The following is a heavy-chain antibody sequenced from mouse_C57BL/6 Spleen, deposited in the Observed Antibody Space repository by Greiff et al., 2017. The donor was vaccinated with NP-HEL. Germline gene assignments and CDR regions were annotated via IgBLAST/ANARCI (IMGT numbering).Heavy chain of an antibody. J-gene: IGHJ2*01. CDR2: INPNYGTT. V-gene: IGHV1-39*01. Sequence: EVHLVESGPELVKPGASVKISCKASGSSFTDYNMNWVKQSNGKSLEWIGVINPNYGTTSYNQQFKGKATLTVDQSSSTAYMHRNSLSSEDAAFYYCARCGTTVFDYWGQGTTLTVSS. CDR3: ARCGTTVFDY. CDR1: GSSFTDYN. D-gene: IGHD1-1*01.